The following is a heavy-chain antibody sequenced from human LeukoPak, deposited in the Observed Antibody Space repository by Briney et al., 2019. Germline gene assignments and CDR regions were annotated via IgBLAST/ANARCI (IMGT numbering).Heavy chain of an antibody. D-gene: IGHD4-17*01. CDR3: ARDNGDYWFDY. V-gene: IGHV1-2*02. CDR2: INPNSGGT. CDR1: GYTFTAYY. J-gene: IGHJ4*02. Sequence: ASVKVSCTPSGYTFTAYYMHWVRQAPGQGLEWMGWINPNSGGTNYAQKFQGRVTMTRDTSISTAYMELTRLRSDDTAVYYCARDNGDYWFDYWGQGTLVTVSS.